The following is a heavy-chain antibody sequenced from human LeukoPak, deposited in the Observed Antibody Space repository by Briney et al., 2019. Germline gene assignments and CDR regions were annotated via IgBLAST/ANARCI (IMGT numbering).Heavy chain of an antibody. CDR2: IKNDGSDK. J-gene: IGHJ4*02. CDR3: VNLGYSD. CDR1: GFIFSAAW. V-gene: IGHV3-7*01. D-gene: IGHD5-12*01. Sequence: GGSLRLSCEASGFIFSAAWMTWVRQAPGKGLEWVATIKNDGSDKCYVDSVKGRFTLSRDNAKNLVYLQMNSLRVEDTAVYYCVNLGYSDGGQGTLVTVSS.